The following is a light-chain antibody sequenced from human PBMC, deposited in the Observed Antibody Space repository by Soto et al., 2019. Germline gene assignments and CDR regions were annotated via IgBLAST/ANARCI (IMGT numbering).Light chain of an antibody. Sequence: QSALTQPPSASGSPGQSVTISCTGTSSDVGGYNFVSWYQQHPGKAPKLMISEVSERPSGVPDRFSVSKSGNTASLTVSGLQAEDEADYDCISYAGSNIVGFGGVTKRTVL. CDR2: EVS. CDR1: SSDVGGYNF. V-gene: IGLV2-8*01. CDR3: ISYAGSNIVG. J-gene: IGLJ2*01.